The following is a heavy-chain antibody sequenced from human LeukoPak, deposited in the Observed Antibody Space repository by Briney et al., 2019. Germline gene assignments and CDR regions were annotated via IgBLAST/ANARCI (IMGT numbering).Heavy chain of an antibody. CDR1: GGSISSSSDY. CDR3: ARRGYDSSGYYYGFDY. J-gene: IGHJ4*02. D-gene: IGHD3-22*01. V-gene: IGHV4-39*07. Sequence: SETLSLTCTVSGGSISSSSDYWGWLRQPPGKGLEWIGSIYYSGSTYYNPSLKSRVTISVDTSKNQFSLKLSSVTAADTAVYYCARRGYDSSGYYYGFDYWGQGTLVTVSS. CDR2: IYYSGST.